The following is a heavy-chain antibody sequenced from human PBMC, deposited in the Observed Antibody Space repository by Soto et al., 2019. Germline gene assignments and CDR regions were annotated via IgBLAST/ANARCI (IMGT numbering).Heavy chain of an antibody. CDR3: ARDRDYYDSSGYYWYYYGMDV. V-gene: IGHV4-61*01. J-gene: IGHJ6*02. Sequence: SETLSLTCTVSGGSVSSGSYYWSWIRQPPGKGLEWIGYIYYSGSTNYNPSLKSRVTISVDTSKNQFSLKLSSVTAADTAVYYCARDRDYYDSSGYYWYYYGMDVWGQGTTVTVSS. CDR2: IYYSGST. CDR1: GGSVSSGSYY. D-gene: IGHD3-22*01.